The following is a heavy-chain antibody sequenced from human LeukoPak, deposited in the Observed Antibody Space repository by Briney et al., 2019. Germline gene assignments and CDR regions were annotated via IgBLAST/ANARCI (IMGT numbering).Heavy chain of an antibody. CDR1: GGSFSGYY. Sequence: SETLSFTCAVYGGSFSGYYWSWIRQPPGKGLKWIGEINHSGSTNYNPTLKSRVTISVDTSKNQFSLKLSSVTAADTAVYYCARTYYYDSSGYYPWGQGTLVTVSS. CDR2: INHSGST. V-gene: IGHV4-34*01. J-gene: IGHJ5*02. CDR3: ARTYYYDSSGYYP. D-gene: IGHD3-22*01.